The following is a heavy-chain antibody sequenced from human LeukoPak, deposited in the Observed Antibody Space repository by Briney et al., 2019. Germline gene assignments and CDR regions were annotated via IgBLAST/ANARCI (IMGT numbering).Heavy chain of an antibody. J-gene: IGHJ5*02. V-gene: IGHV4-39*07. D-gene: IGHD2-8*01. CDR1: GGSISSGNYY. CDR2: IFYRGTT. CDR3: ARSYCAIDTCSPYNWFDP. Sequence: PSETLSLTCSVSGGSISSGNYYWAWIRQPPGNGLEWIGSIFYRGTTYYNPSLKSPVTISQDKSKNQFSLHLTSVTAADMAFYYCARSYCAIDTCSPYNWFDPWGRGILVTVSS.